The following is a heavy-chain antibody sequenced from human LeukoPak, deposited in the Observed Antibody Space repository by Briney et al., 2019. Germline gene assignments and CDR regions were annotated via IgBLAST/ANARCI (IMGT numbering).Heavy chain of an antibody. D-gene: IGHD3-10*01. Sequence: GGSLRLSCAASGFTFDDHGMSWVRQAPGTGLEWVSGIKWDGGSTGYEDTVKGRFTISRDNSKNTLYLQMNSLRAEDTAVYYCATVYYGSGSYWGQGTLVTVSS. CDR1: GFTFDDHG. J-gene: IGHJ4*02. CDR3: ATVYYGSGSY. CDR2: IKWDGGST. V-gene: IGHV3-20*04.